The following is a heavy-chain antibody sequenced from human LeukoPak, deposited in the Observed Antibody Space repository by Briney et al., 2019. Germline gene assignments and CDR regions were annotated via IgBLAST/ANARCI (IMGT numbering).Heavy chain of an antibody. Sequence: PGGSLRLSCAASGFTFSSYGMHWVRQAPGKGLEWVAFIRYDGSNKYYADSVKGRFTISRDNSKNTLYLQMNSLRAEDTAVYYCAKVTVVAVAATPSDYWGQGTLVTVSS. V-gene: IGHV3-30*02. D-gene: IGHD2-15*01. J-gene: IGHJ4*02. CDR3: AKVTVVAVAATPSDY. CDR2: IRYDGSNK. CDR1: GFTFSSYG.